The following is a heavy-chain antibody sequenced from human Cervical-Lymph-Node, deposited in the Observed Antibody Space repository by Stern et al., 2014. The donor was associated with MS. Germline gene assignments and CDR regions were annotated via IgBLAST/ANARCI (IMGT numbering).Heavy chain of an antibody. J-gene: IGHJ4*02. CDR1: GGTFSSYA. Sequence: QVQLVQSGAEVKKHGSSVKVSCKASGGTFSSYAISWVRQAPGQGLEWMGGIIPIFGPATYAQKFQVRVTITADESTSTAYMELSSLRSEDTAVYYCARGYYYGSGSYSYWGQGTLVTVSS. D-gene: IGHD3-10*01. CDR2: IIPIFGPA. CDR3: ARGYYYGSGSYSY. V-gene: IGHV1-69*01.